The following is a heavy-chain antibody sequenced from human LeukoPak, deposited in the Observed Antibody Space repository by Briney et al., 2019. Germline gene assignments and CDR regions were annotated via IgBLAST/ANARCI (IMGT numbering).Heavy chain of an antibody. CDR2: IYHSGST. V-gene: IGHV4-4*02. D-gene: IGHD6-19*01. Sequence: PSETLSLTCAVSGGSISSSNWWSWVRQPPGKGLEWIGSIYHSGSTYYNPSLKSRVTISVDTSKNQFSLKLSSVTAADTAVYYCASGIAVDSFDYWGQGTLVTVSS. CDR1: GGSISSSNW. J-gene: IGHJ4*02. CDR3: ASGIAVDSFDY.